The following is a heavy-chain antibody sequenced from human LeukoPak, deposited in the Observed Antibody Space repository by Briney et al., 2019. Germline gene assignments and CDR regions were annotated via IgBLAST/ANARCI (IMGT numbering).Heavy chain of an antibody. J-gene: IGHJ4*02. CDR2: IIPIYNPV. V-gene: IGHV1-69*15. Sequence: ASVKVSCETSGGTFSSYAFSWMRQAPGQGLEWVGRIIPIYNPVDYTQRFQGRVTITADESTNTVYLELSSLRYDDTAVYYCAREPLGCGGDCHFDYWGQGTLVTVSS. CDR3: AREPLGCGGDCHFDY. D-gene: IGHD2-21*02. CDR1: GGTFSSYA.